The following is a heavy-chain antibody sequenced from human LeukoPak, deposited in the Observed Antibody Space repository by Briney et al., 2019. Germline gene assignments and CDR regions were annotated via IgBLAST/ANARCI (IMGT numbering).Heavy chain of an antibody. Sequence: SSETLSLTCTVSGGSISSGSYYWSWIRRPAGKGLEWIGRIYTSGSTNYNPSLKSRVTISLDTSKTQFSLKLSSVTAADTAVYYCARGIDSSSWYNWFDPWGQGTLVTVSS. V-gene: IGHV4-61*02. CDR2: IYTSGST. CDR1: GGSISSGSYY. D-gene: IGHD6-13*01. J-gene: IGHJ5*02. CDR3: ARGIDSSSWYNWFDP.